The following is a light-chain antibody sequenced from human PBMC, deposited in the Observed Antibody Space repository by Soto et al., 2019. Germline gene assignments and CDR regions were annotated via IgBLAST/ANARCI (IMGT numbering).Light chain of an antibody. J-gene: IGLJ1*01. Sequence: QSALTQPPSVSGSPGQSVAISCTGTSSDLGNYNRVSWYQQPPGTAPKLIIYEVTNRPSGVPDRFSGSKSGDTASLTISGLQAEDEADYFCCAYTPSGTYVFGTGTKVTVL. CDR3: CAYTPSGTYV. V-gene: IGLV2-18*02. CDR2: EVT. CDR1: SSDLGNYNR.